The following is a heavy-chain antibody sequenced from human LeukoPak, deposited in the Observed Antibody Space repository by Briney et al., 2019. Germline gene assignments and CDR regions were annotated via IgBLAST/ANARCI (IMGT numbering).Heavy chain of an antibody. CDR2: IYHSGST. D-gene: IGHD2-2*01. V-gene: IGHV4-38-2*01. CDR1: GYSISSGYY. Sequence: SETLSLTCAVSGYSISSGYYWGWIRQPPGKGLEWIGSIYHSGSTCYNPSLKSRVTISVDTSKNQFSLKLSSVTAADTAVYYCAEVGGIWGQGTLVTVSS. J-gene: IGHJ4*02. CDR3: AEVGGI.